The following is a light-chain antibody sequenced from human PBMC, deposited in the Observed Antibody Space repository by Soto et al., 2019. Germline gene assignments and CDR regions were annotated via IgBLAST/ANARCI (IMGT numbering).Light chain of an antibody. V-gene: IGKV1-6*01. CDR1: QGIRND. Sequence: AIQMTQSLSSLSASVGDRVTITCRASQGIRNDLGWYQQKPGKAPKLLIYATSILQSGVPSRFSGGTSGTDFTLTISSLQPEDFATYYCLQDYSYPLTFGGGTKVEIK. J-gene: IGKJ4*01. CDR3: LQDYSYPLT. CDR2: ATS.